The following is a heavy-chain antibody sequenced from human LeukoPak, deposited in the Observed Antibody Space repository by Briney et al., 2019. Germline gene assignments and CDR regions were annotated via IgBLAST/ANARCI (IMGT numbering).Heavy chain of an antibody. CDR2: IWYDGSNK. CDR1: GFTFSSYG. Sequence: GRSLRLSCAASGFTFSSYGMHWVRQAPGKGLEWVAVIWYDGSNKYYAGSVKGRFTISRDNSKNTLYLQMNSLRAEDTAVYYCARDKPYGSGSYWDYWGQGTLVTVSS. CDR3: ARDKPYGSGSYWDY. V-gene: IGHV3-33*01. D-gene: IGHD3-10*01. J-gene: IGHJ4*02.